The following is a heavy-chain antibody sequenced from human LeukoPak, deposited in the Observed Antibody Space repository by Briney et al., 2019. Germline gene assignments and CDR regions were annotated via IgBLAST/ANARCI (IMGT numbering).Heavy chain of an antibody. Sequence: PGGSLRLSRAASGFTFSSYGMHWVRQAPGKGLEWVAFISYDGSNKYYADSMKGRFTISRDNSKNTLYLQMNSLRAEDTAVYYCARDGSNGYSYGNVDYWGQGTLVTVSS. V-gene: IGHV3-30*03. CDR2: ISYDGSNK. D-gene: IGHD5-18*01. CDR1: GFTFSSYG. J-gene: IGHJ4*02. CDR3: ARDGSNGYSYGNVDY.